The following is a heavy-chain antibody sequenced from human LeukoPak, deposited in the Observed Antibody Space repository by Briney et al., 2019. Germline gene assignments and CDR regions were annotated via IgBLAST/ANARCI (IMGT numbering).Heavy chain of an antibody. CDR1: GHTFTRYY. V-gene: IGHV1-2*02. J-gene: IGHJ4*02. CDR3: ARGAELVDY. CDR2: INPNSGGT. Sequence: ASVTVSCKASGHTFTRYYMHWVRQAPGQGLEWMGWINPNSGGTNYAQKFQGRVTMTRDTSIITAYMELSRLRSDDTAVYYCARGAELVDYWGQGTLVTVSS. D-gene: IGHD6-6*01.